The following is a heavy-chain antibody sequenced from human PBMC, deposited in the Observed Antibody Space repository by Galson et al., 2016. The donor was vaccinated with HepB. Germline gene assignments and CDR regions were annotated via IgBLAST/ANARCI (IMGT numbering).Heavy chain of an antibody. CDR2: TYAGGRT. CDR1: GFMFSDNY. CDR3: TRDGRMDV. J-gene: IGHJ6*02. V-gene: IGHV3-53*01. Sequence: SLRLSCAASGFMFSDNYMSWVRQAPGKGLEWVSVTYAGGRTFYGDSAKGRFTISGDNSKNTFYLQMSSLGVEDTGVYYCTRDGRMDVWGPGTTVTVSS.